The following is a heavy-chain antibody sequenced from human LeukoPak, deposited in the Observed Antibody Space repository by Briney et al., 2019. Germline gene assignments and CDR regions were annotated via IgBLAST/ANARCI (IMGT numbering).Heavy chain of an antibody. D-gene: IGHD6-13*01. CDR2: IVVGSGNT. CDR1: GFTFTSSA. J-gene: IGHJ4*02. V-gene: IGHV1-58*02. CDR3: AAQSIAAAGMDY. Sequence: SVKVSCKASGFTFTSSAMRWVRQARGQRLEWIGWIVVGSGNTNYAQKFQERVTITRDMSTSTAYMELSSLRSEDTAVYYCAAQSIAAAGMDYWGQGTLVTVSS.